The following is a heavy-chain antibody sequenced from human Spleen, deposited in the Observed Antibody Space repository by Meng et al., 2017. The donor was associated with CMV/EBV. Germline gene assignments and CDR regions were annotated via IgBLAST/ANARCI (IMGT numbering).Heavy chain of an antibody. CDR1: GYIFTKSG. CDR3: ARDAGTIAVSGIGDY. D-gene: IGHD6-19*01. Sequence: SGYIFTKSGVNWMRQAPRQGPEWMGWISAYNGDTMYAPKVQGRVTMTTDTSTSTAYMELRGLRSDDTAVYYCARDAGTIAVSGIGDYWGQGTLVTVSS. J-gene: IGHJ4*02. CDR2: ISAYNGDT. V-gene: IGHV1-18*01.